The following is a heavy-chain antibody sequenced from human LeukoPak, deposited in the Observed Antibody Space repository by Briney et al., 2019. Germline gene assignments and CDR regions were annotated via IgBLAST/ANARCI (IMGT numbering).Heavy chain of an antibody. CDR1: GFTFDDYA. Sequence: GGSLRLSCAASGFTFDDYAMHWVRQAPGKGLEWVSGISWNSGSIDYADSVKGRFTISRDNAKNSLYLQMNSLRAEDTALYYCAKGPRIAAAGSFDYWGQGTLVTVSS. CDR3: AKGPRIAAAGSFDY. CDR2: ISWNSGSI. J-gene: IGHJ4*02. V-gene: IGHV3-9*01. D-gene: IGHD6-13*01.